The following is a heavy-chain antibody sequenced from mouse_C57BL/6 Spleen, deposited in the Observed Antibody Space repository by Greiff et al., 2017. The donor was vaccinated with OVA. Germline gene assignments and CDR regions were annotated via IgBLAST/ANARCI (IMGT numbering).Heavy chain of an antibody. CDR3: ARRGYDSPFAY. CDR1: GYTFTSYW. D-gene: IGHD2-4*01. V-gene: IGHV1-50*01. Sequence: QVQLQQPGAELVKPGASVKLSCKASGYTFTSYWMQWVKQRPGQGLEWIGEIDPSDSYTNYNQKFKGKATLTVDTSSSTAYMQLSSLTSEDSAVYYCARRGYDSPFAYWGQGTLVTVSA. J-gene: IGHJ3*01. CDR2: IDPSDSYT.